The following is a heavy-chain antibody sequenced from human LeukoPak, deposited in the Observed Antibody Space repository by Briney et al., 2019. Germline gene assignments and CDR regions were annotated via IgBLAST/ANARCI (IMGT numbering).Heavy chain of an antibody. V-gene: IGHV3-21*01. CDR1: GFTFSSYS. CDR2: ISSSSTYI. D-gene: IGHD6-13*01. CDR3: ASQYTSSRIFDD. J-gene: IGHJ4*02. Sequence: GGSLRLSCAASGFTFSSYSMSWVRQAPGKGLEWVSSISSSSTYIYYADSVKGRFTVSRDNAKNSLYLQMNSLRAEDTAVYFCASQYTSSRIFDDWGQGTLVTVSS.